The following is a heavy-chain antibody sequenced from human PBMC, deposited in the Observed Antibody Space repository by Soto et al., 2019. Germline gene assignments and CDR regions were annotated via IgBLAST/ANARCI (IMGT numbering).Heavy chain of an antibody. V-gene: IGHV4-34*01. J-gene: IGHJ4*02. Sequence: PSETLSLTCAVYCGSFSGYYWSWIRQPPGKGLEWIGEINHSGSTNYNPSPKSRVTISVDTSKNQFSLKLSSVTAADTAVYYCASRIAARPVDYWGQGTLVTVSS. CDR1: CGSFSGYY. D-gene: IGHD6-6*01. CDR3: ASRIAARPVDY. CDR2: INHSGST.